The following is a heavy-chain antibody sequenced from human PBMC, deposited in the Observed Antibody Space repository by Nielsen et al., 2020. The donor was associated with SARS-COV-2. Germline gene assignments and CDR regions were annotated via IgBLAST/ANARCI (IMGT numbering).Heavy chain of an antibody. CDR3: ARGLGEVADY. Sequence: GGSLRLSCAASGFTFSSYWMSWIRQAPGKGLEWVSILYRGGTIQYAESVKGRLTISRDSFKNTLYLQMNSLRAEDTAVYYCARGLGEVADYWGQGTLVTVSS. V-gene: IGHV3-53*01. D-gene: IGHD3-10*01. CDR2: LYRGGTI. J-gene: IGHJ4*02. CDR1: GFTFSSYW.